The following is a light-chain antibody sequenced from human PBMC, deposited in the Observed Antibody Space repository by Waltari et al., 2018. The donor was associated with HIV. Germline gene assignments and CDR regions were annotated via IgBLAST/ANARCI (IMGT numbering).Light chain of an antibody. Sequence: QSALTQPPSASGSPGQSVTISCTGTSSDVGGYHYVSWYQQHPGKAPKRMIYEVSKRPSGVPDRFSGSKSGSTASLTVSGLQAEDEADYYCSSYAGSNNRWVFGGGTKLTVL. CDR1: SSDVGGYHY. V-gene: IGLV2-8*01. CDR2: EVS. CDR3: SSYAGSNNRWV. J-gene: IGLJ3*02.